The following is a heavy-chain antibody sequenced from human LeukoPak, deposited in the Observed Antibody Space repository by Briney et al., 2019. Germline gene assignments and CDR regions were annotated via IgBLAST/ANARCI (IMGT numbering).Heavy chain of an antibody. J-gene: IGHJ3*02. V-gene: IGHV4-31*03. Sequence: SETLSLTCTVSGGSISSGGYYWSWIRQHPGKGLEWIGYIYYSGSTYYNPSLKSRVTISVDTSKNQFSLKLSSVTAADTAVYYCARDDYYDSSGYYAFDIWGQGTMVTVSS. CDR1: GGSISSGGYY. CDR3: ARDDYYDSSGYYAFDI. CDR2: IYYSGST. D-gene: IGHD3-22*01.